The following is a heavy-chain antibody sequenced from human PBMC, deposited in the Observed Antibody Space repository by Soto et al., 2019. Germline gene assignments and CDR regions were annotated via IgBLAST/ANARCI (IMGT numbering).Heavy chain of an antibody. CDR2: INHSGST. CDR3: ASGRYGDFDY. D-gene: IGHD3-16*01. Sequence: QVQLQQWGAGLLKPSETLSLTCAVYGGSFSGYYWSWIRQPLGKGLEWIAEINHSGSTNYNPSLKRRVTISVDTSKNQCSLKLSSVTAADTAVYYCASGRYGDFDYWGQGTLVTVSS. J-gene: IGHJ4*02. CDR1: GGSFSGYY. V-gene: IGHV4-34*01.